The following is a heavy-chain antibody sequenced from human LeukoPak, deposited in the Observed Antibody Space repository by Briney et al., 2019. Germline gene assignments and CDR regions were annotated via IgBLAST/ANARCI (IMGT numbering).Heavy chain of an antibody. D-gene: IGHD2-21*02. V-gene: IGHV3-21*01. CDR2: ISSSSYI. J-gene: IGHJ6*02. CDR1: GFTFSSYS. Sequence: GSLRLSCAASGFTFSSYSMNWVRQAPGKGLEWVSSISSSSYIYYADSVKGRFTISRNNAKNSLYLQMNSLRAEDTAVYYCTRCKGGDCYSSYYYYGMDVWGQGTTVTVSS. CDR3: TRCKGGDCYSSYYYYGMDV.